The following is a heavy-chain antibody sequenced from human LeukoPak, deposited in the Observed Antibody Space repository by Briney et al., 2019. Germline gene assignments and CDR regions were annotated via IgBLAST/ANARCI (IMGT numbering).Heavy chain of an antibody. CDR3: ARDSHCSSTSCHFDY. CDR2: IDPSDSYT. CDR1: GYSFTSYW. Sequence: GESLQISCKGSGYSFTSYWISWVRQMPGKGLEWMGRIDPSDSYTNYSPSFQGHVTISADKSISTAYLQWSSLKASDTAMYYCARDSHCSSTSCHFDYWGQGTLVTVSS. J-gene: IGHJ4*02. V-gene: IGHV5-10-1*01. D-gene: IGHD2-2*01.